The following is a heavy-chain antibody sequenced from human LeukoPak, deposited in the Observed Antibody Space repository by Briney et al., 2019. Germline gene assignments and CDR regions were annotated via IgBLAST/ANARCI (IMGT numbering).Heavy chain of an antibody. Sequence: SQTLSLTCTVSGGSISSGDYYWSWIRQPPGKGLEWIGDIYYSGSTYYNPSLKSRVTISVDTSKNQFSLKLSSVTAADTAVYYCARGGGYCSSTSCSGFDYWGQGTLVTVSS. CDR2: IYYSGST. CDR3: ARGGGYCSSTSCSGFDY. CDR1: GGSISSGDYY. J-gene: IGHJ4*02. V-gene: IGHV4-30-4*08. D-gene: IGHD2-2*01.